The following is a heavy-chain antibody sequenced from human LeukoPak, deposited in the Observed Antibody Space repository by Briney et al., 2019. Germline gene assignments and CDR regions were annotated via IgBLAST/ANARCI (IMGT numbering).Heavy chain of an antibody. V-gene: IGHV1-69*01. Sequence: GSSVTVSCKASGGTFSSYAISWVRQAPGQGLEWVGGIIPIFGTANYAQKFQGRVTITADESTSTAYMELSSLRSEDTAVYYCARVYDSSGWGGFDIWGQGTMVTVSS. CDR3: ARVYDSSGWGGFDI. CDR2: IIPIFGTA. D-gene: IGHD3-22*01. J-gene: IGHJ3*02. CDR1: GGTFSSYA.